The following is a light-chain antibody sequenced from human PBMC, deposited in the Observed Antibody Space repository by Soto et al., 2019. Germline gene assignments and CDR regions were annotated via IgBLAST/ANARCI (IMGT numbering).Light chain of an antibody. CDR1: QTADKW. CDR3: QQYNDYPYT. Sequence: DIQVTQSPSTLSASVGDRVIIACRASQTADKWVAWYQQKPGKAPNVLIYDASRLESGVPSRFSGRGSGTLFTLTISNLQPDDFATYYCQQYNDYPYTFGQGTKVEI. V-gene: IGKV1-5*01. CDR2: DAS. J-gene: IGKJ2*01.